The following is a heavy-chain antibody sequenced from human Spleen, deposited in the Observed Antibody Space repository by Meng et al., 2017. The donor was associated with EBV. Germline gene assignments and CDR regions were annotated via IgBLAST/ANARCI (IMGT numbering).Heavy chain of an antibody. V-gene: IGHV4-34*01. CDR2: INHSGST. Sequence: VQLQQGGAELLKPSAPLPLTGAVYGGFFSGYYWSWIRQPPGKGLEWIGEINHSGSTNYNPSLKSRVTISVDKSKNQFSLKLSSVTAADTAVYYCARGRGYSNSDYWGQGTLVTVSS. CDR1: GGFFSGYY. J-gene: IGHJ4*02. CDR3: ARGRGYSNSDY. D-gene: IGHD6-13*01.